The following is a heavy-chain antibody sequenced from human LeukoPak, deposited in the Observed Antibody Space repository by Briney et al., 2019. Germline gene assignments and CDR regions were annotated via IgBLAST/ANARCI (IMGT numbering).Heavy chain of an antibody. CDR1: GGSFSGYY. CDR3: ARGTLWFGELSISGYYYYYGMDV. Sequence: MASETLSLTCAVYGGSFSGYYWSWIRQPPGKGLEWIGEINHSGSTNYNPSLKSRVTISVDTSKNQFSLKLSSVTAADTAVYYCARGTLWFGELSISGYYYYYGMDVWGQGTTVTVSS. CDR2: INHSGST. V-gene: IGHV4-34*01. J-gene: IGHJ6*02. D-gene: IGHD3-10*01.